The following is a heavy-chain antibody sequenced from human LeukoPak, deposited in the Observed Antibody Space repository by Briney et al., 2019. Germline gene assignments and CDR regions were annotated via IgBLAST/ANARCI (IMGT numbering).Heavy chain of an antibody. Sequence: GGSLRLSCAASGFTFSNYVMSWVRQAPGKGLEWVSYINHNGEMIFYPDFVKGRFTISRDNARNSLYLQMNSLRDEDTAVYYCARDNDWAFHYWGQGTLVTVSS. D-gene: IGHD3-9*01. CDR2: INHNGEMI. J-gene: IGHJ4*02. V-gene: IGHV3-48*02. CDR3: ARDNDWAFHY. CDR1: GFTFSNYV.